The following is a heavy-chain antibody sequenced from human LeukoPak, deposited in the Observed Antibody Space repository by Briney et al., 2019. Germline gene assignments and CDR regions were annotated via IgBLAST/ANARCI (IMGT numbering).Heavy chain of an antibody. Sequence: GASVKVPCKVSGYTLTELSMHWVRQAPGKGLEWMGGFDPEDGETIYAQKFQGRVTITRNTSISTAYMELSSLRSEDTAVYYCARGNSGRQWLAYYYYYMDVWGKGTTVTVSS. D-gene: IGHD6-19*01. V-gene: IGHV1-24*01. CDR2: FDPEDGET. CDR3: ARGNSGRQWLAYYYYYMDV. J-gene: IGHJ6*03. CDR1: GYTLTELS.